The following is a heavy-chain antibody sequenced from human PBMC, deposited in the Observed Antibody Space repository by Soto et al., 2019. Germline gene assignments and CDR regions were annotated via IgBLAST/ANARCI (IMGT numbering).Heavy chain of an antibody. CDR1: GGSISSGGYY. CDR2: IYYSGST. V-gene: IGHV4-31*03. CDR3: ARGTELMVYANWFDP. D-gene: IGHD2-8*01. Sequence: SETLSLTCTVSGGSISSGGYYWSWIRQHPGKGLEWIGYIYYSGSTYYNPSLKSRVTISVDTSKNQFSLKLSSVTAADTAVYYCARGTELMVYANWFDPWGQGTLVTVSS. J-gene: IGHJ5*02.